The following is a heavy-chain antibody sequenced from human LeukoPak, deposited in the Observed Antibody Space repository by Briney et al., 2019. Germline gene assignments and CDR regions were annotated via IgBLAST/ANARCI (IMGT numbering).Heavy chain of an antibody. Sequence: SQTLSLTCAISGDSVSSNSAAWNWIRQSPSRGPEWLGRTYYRSKWYNDYAVSVKSRITINPDTSKNQFSLQLNSVTPEDTAVYYCAREGGIAARSVGIDYWGQGTLVTVSS. CDR3: AREGGIAARSVGIDY. J-gene: IGHJ4*02. D-gene: IGHD6-6*01. CDR1: GDSVSSNSAA. V-gene: IGHV6-1*01. CDR2: TYYRSKWYN.